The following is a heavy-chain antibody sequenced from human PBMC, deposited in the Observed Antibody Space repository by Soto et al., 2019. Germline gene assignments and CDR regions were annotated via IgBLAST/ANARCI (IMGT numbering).Heavy chain of an antibody. Sequence: SVKVSCKASGGTFSSYAISWVRQAPGQGLEWMGGIIPIFGTANYAQKFQGRVTITADESTSTAYMELSSLRSEDTAVYYCAARGYCSGGSCYLFDYWGQGTLVTVSS. CDR2: IIPIFGTA. CDR1: GGTFSSYA. J-gene: IGHJ4*02. CDR3: AARGYCSGGSCYLFDY. D-gene: IGHD2-15*01. V-gene: IGHV1-69*13.